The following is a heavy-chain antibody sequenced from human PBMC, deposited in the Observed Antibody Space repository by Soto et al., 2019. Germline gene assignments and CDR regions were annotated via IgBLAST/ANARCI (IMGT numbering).Heavy chain of an antibody. J-gene: IGHJ4*02. CDR2: ITNDGSNK. Sequence: QVQLVESGGGVVQPGRSLRLSCAASGFTFSSYGMHWVRQAPGKGLEWVAVITNDGSNKYYADSVKGRFTNSRDNGKNTRYPQMNSLSAEDTAVYYCAKEWVYDSSGWSFDHWGQGALVTVSS. CDR3: AKEWVYDSSGWSFDH. CDR1: GFTFSSYG. D-gene: IGHD3-22*01. V-gene: IGHV3-30*18.